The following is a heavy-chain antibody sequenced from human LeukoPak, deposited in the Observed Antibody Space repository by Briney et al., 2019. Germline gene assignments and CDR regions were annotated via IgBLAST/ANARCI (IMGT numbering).Heavy chain of an antibody. Sequence: ASVKVSCKASGYTFTGYYMHWVRQAPGQGLEWMGWINPNSGGTNYAQKFQGRVTMTRDTSISTAYMELSRLRSDDTAVYYCAGDNLRIAARLRLGGFDPWGQGTLVTVSS. J-gene: IGHJ5*02. CDR3: AGDNLRIAARLRLGGFDP. CDR1: GYTFTGYY. D-gene: IGHD6-6*01. CDR2: INPNSGGT. V-gene: IGHV1-2*02.